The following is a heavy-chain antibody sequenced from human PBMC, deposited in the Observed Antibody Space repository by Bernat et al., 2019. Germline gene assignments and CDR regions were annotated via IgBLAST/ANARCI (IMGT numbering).Heavy chain of an antibody. J-gene: IGHJ2*01. CDR1: GFTFRSYE. Sequence: EVQLLESGGGLVQPGGSLRLSCAASGFTFRSYEMNWVRQATGKGLEWVSAIGTAGDTYYPGSVKGRFTISRENAKNSLYLQMNSLRAGDTAVYYCARGAGDYWYFDLWGRGTLVTVSS. CDR2: IGTAGDT. CDR3: ARGAGDYWYFDL. V-gene: IGHV3-13*04. D-gene: IGHD7-27*01.